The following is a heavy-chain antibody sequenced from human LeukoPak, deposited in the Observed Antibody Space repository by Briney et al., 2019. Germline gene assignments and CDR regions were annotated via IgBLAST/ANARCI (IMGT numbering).Heavy chain of an antibody. D-gene: IGHD1-14*01. CDR3: ATTTGYYYYYMDV. CDR2: FDPEDGET. V-gene: IGHV1-24*01. J-gene: IGHJ6*03. CDR1: GYTLTELS. Sequence: ASVKVSCKVSGYTLTELSMHWVRQAPGKGLEWMGGFDPEDGETIYAQKFQGRVTMTEDTSTDTAYMELSSQRSEDTAVYYCATTTGYYYYYMDVWGKGTTVTVSS.